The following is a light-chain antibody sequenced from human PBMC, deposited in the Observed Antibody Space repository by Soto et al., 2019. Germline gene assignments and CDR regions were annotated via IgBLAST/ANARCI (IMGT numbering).Light chain of an antibody. J-gene: IGKJ4*01. CDR3: QQYHNWPPLT. Sequence: EIVMTQSPATLSVSPGERATLSCGASQSVSNYLAWYQQKPGQAPRLLIYGASTRATGIPARFSGGGSETEFTLTISSLQSEDFAVYYCQQYHNWPPLTFGGGTKVEIK. CDR1: QSVSNY. V-gene: IGKV3-15*01. CDR2: GAS.